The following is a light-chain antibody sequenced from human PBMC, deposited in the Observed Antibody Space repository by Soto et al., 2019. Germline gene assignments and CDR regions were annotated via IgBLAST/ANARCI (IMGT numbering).Light chain of an antibody. Sequence: EIVMTQSPATLSVSPGERATLSCRASQSVSNSLAWYQQKPGQAPRLLIYDASTRATGIPARFSGSGSGTEFTLTITSLQSEDSAIYSFQQYKNWPPLYTFGQGTKLEIK. CDR3: QQYKNWPPLYT. V-gene: IGKV3D-15*01. J-gene: IGKJ2*01. CDR2: DAS. CDR1: QSVSNS.